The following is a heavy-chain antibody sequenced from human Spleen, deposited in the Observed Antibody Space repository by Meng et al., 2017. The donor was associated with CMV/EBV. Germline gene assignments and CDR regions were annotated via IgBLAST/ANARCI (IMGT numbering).Heavy chain of an antibody. CDR1: GFTFDDYG. CDR3: ARQSATYRDLPEYYFDY. CDR2: INWNGGST. Sequence: GESLKISCAASGFTFDDYGMSWVRQAPGKGLEWVSGINWNGGSTGYADSVKGRFTISRDNAKNSLYLQMNSLRAEDTALYYCARQSATYRDLPEYYFDYWGQGTLVTVSS. J-gene: IGHJ4*02. D-gene: IGHD1-14*01. V-gene: IGHV3-20*04.